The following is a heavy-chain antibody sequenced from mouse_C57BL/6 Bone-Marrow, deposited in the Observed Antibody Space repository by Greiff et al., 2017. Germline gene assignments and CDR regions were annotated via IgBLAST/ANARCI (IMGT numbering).Heavy chain of an antibody. CDR1: GYTFTDYY. J-gene: IGHJ4*01. V-gene: IGHV1-26*01. D-gene: IGHD2-3*01. CDR2: INPNNGGT. Sequence: VQLQQSGPELVKPGASVKISCKASGYTFTDYYMNWVKQSPGKSLEWIGDINPNNGGTSYHQKFKGKATLTVDKSSSTAYMELRSLTSEDSAVYYCARYNDGYYDAMDYWGQGTSVTVSS. CDR3: ARYNDGYYDAMDY.